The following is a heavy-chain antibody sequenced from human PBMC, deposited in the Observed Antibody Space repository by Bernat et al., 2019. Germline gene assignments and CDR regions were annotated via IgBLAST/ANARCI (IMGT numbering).Heavy chain of an antibody. Sequence: EVQLVESGGGLVKPGGSLRLSCAASGFTFSSYSMNWVHQAPGKGLEWVSSISSSSSYIYYADSVKGRFTISRDNAKNSLYLQMNSLRAEDTAVYYCARDYYSRAVAGTGTSYWGQGTLVTVSS. CDR1: GFTFSSYS. D-gene: IGHD6-19*01. J-gene: IGHJ4*02. CDR2: ISSSSSYI. V-gene: IGHV3-21*01. CDR3: ARDYYSRAVAGTGTSY.